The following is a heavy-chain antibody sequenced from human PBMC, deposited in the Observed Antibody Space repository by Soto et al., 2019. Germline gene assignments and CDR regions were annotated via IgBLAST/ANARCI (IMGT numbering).Heavy chain of an antibody. J-gene: IGHJ4*02. CDR1: GFTFSDYY. V-gene: IGHV3-11*01. Sequence: QVQLVESGGGLVKPGGSLRLSCAASGFTFSDYYMSWIRQAPGKGLAWVSYISNSGSSIYYADSVKGRFTISRDNAKNCLYLQMISLRAKATAVYYCARDCGMQTGTPVDYWGQGTLVTVSS. D-gene: IGHD3-10*01. CDR2: ISNSGSSI. CDR3: ARDCGMQTGTPVDY.